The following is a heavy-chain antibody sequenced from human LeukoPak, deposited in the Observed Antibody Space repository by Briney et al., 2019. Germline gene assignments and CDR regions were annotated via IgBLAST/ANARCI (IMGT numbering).Heavy chain of an antibody. J-gene: IGHJ5*01. CDR2: ISYDGSDK. Sequence: GGSLRLSCAASGFTFSGYGMHWVRQAPGKGLEWVAVISYDGSDKYYADSVKGRFTISRDNAKSTLYLQMRSLRAVDTAVYYCVRDTENIGYDAFEFWGHGTLVTVSS. V-gene: IGHV3-30*03. D-gene: IGHD2/OR15-2a*01. CDR1: GFTFSGYG. CDR3: VRDTENIGYDAFEF.